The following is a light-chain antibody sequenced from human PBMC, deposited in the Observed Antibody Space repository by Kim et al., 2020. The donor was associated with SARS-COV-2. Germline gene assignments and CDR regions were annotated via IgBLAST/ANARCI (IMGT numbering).Light chain of an antibody. J-gene: IGLJ3*02. CDR3: AAWDDSLSGRV. CDR2: RNN. Sequence: GTPGQRVTISCSGSSSNIGSNYVYWYQQLPGTAPKPLIYRNNQRPSGVPDRFSGSKSGTSASLAISGLRSEDEADYYCAAWDDSLSGRVFGGGTKLTVL. CDR1: SSNIGSNY. V-gene: IGLV1-47*01.